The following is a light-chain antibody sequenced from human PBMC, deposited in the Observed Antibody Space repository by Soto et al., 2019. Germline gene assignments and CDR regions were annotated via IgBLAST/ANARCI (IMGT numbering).Light chain of an antibody. V-gene: IGKV1-39*01. CDR1: QDIATY. Sequence: DIPMTQSPSSLSASVGDRVTIACRASQDIATYLNWYQQKPGRAPKVLIYAASSLQTGVPSRFSGSGSGTDLTLTISSLQPEDSATYYCQQSYSTPYIFGQGTKLVIK. CDR3: QQSYSTPYI. CDR2: AAS. J-gene: IGKJ2*01.